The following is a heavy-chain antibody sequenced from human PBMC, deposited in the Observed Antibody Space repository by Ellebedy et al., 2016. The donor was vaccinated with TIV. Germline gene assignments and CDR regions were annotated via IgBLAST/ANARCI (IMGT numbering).Heavy chain of an antibody. CDR1: GLTFNIYG. Sequence: PGGSLRLSCAASGLTFNIYGMHWVRQDPGKGLEWVAVIWYDGSTKYYADSVKGRFTISRDNSKNTLYLQMNSLSAEDTVVYYCARELPLYCSGGSCYSYYFDYWGQGTMVTVSS. CDR3: ARELPLYCSGGSCYSYYFDY. J-gene: IGHJ4*02. CDR2: IWYDGSTK. V-gene: IGHV3-33*08. D-gene: IGHD2-15*01.